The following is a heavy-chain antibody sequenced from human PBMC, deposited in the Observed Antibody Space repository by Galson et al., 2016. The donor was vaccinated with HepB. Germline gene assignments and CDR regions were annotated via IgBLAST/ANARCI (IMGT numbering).Heavy chain of an antibody. CDR3: ARDAYDILNGFYIPWAFDY. V-gene: IGHV3-30-3*01. J-gene: IGHJ4*02. D-gene: IGHD3-9*01. Sequence: SLRLSCAASGFTFSNYAMHWVRQAPGKGLEWVAVISYDATNKYYADSVKGRFTISRDNPKNTLYLQMNSLRPEDTAVYYCARDAYDILNGFYIPWAFDYWGQGTLVTVSS. CDR1: GFTFSNYA. CDR2: ISYDATNK.